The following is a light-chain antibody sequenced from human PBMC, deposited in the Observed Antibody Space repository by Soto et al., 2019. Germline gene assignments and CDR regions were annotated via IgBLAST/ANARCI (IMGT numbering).Light chain of an antibody. CDR2: GAS. CDR1: QSVSSSY. CDR3: QQYGSSWWT. V-gene: IGKV3-20*01. J-gene: IGKJ1*01. Sequence: EIVLTQSPGTLPLSPGERATLSCRASQSVSSSYLAWYQQKPGQAPRLLIYGASSRATGIPDRFSGSGSGTDFTLTISRLEPEDFAVYYCQQYGSSWWTFGQGTKVDIK.